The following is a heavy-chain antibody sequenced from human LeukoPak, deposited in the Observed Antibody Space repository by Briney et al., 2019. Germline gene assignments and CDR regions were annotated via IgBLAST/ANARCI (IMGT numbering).Heavy chain of an antibody. J-gene: IGHJ5*02. CDR1: GGTFSSYA. V-gene: IGHV1-69*13. CDR2: IIPIFGTA. CDR3: ARGQRGSSSSLRWWFDP. D-gene: IGHD6-6*01. Sequence: ASVKVSCKASGGTFSSYAISWVRQAPGQGLEWMGGIIPIFGTANYAQKFQGRVTITADESTSTAYMELSSLRSEDTAVYYCARGQRGSSSSLRWWFDPWGQGTLVTASS.